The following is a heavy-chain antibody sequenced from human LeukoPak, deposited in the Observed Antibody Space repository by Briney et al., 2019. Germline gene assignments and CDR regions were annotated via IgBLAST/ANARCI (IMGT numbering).Heavy chain of an antibody. CDR2: IYPGDSDT. CDR1: GYTFTNYW. CDR3: ARGYYDSSGYYSDTTMDYYYYMDV. J-gene: IGHJ6*03. V-gene: IGHV5-51*01. Sequence: GESLKISCEASGYTFTNYWIGWVRQMPGKGLEWMGIIYPGDSDTRYSPSFQGQVTISADKSISTAYLQWSSLKASDTAMYYCARGYYDSSGYYSDTTMDYYYYMDVWGKGTTVTVSS. D-gene: IGHD3-22*01.